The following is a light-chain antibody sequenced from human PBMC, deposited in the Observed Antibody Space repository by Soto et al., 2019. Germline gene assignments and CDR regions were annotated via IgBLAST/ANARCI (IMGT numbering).Light chain of an antibody. CDR3: KQYDKYST. Sequence: IQMTQSPSTLSASVGDTVTITCRASQTISVSLAWYQQKPGKAPNLLIYDASTLQGGVPSRFSGSGSGTEFTLTVTRLQPEDFATYFCKQYDKYSTFGHGTKVDIK. CDR1: QTISVS. CDR2: DAS. V-gene: IGKV1-5*01. J-gene: IGKJ1*01.